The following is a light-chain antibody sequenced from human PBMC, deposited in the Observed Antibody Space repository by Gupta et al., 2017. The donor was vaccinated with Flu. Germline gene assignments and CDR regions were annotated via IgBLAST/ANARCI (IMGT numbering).Light chain of an antibody. J-gene: IGLJ2*01. CDR1: SSDIGSYNY. CDR3: SCTSSTTVV. V-gene: IGLV2-14*01. Sequence: QSALTQPASVSGSPGQSITISCTGTSSDIGSYNYVSWYQQHPGKAPKLLIYGVTNRPSGVSNRFSGSKSGDTASLTISGLQAEDEADYYCSCTSSTTVVFGGGTKLTVL. CDR2: GVT.